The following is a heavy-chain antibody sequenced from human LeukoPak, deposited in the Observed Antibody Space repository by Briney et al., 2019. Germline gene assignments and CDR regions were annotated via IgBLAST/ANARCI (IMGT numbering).Heavy chain of an antibody. CDR2: IDPSDSYT. V-gene: IGHV5-10-1*01. J-gene: IGHJ4*02. Sequence: GESLKISCKASGYSFTCYWISWVRPLPGKGLEWMGRIDPSDSYTNYSPSFQGHVTISADKSISTAYLQWSSLKASDTAMYYCAGGGYSYGQHYWGQGTLVTVSS. D-gene: IGHD5-18*01. CDR3: AGGGYSYGQHY. CDR1: GYSFTCYW.